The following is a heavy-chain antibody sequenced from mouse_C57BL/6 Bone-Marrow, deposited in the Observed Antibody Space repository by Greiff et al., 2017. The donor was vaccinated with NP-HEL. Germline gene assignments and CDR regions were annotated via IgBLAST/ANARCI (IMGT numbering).Heavy chain of an antibody. CDR3: ARGDGSSPWYFDF. V-gene: IGHV5-16*01. Sequence: EVQLVQSEAGLVQPGSSMKLSCTASGFTFTDYYMPWVRQVPEKGLEWVANINYDGSSTYYLDSLKSRFIISKDNATNILYLQISSLTSEDSATYYCARGDGSSPWYFDFGGKDTTHTVS. CDR1: GFTFTDYY. J-gene: IGHJ2*01. CDR2: INYDGSST. D-gene: IGHD1-1*01.